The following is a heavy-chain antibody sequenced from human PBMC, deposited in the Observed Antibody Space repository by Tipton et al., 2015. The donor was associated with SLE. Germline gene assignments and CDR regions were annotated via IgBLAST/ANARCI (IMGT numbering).Heavy chain of an antibody. Sequence: GLVKPSETLSLTCTVSGVPINSYDWSWIRQPPGKGLEWLGYVSYSGNSNHTPSLKSRVTISMDTSKNQFSLKLTSVTAADTAIYYCVKGVDWFDPWGQGTLVTVSS. V-gene: IGHV4-59*01. CDR3: VKGVDWFDP. CDR2: VSYSGNS. J-gene: IGHJ5*02. CDR1: GVPINSYD.